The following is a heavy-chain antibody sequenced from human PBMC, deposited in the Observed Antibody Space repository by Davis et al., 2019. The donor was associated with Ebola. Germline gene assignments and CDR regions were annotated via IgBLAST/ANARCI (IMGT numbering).Heavy chain of an antibody. CDR2: ISSSSSYI. CDR1: GFTFSSYS. D-gene: IGHD4-17*01. Sequence: PGGSLRLSCAASGFTFSSYSMNWVRQAPGKGLEWVSSISSSSSYIYYADSVKGRFTISRDNAKNSLYLQMNSLRAEDTAVYYCARDRGRAYGDYARFDYWGQGTLVTVSS. CDR3: ARDRGRAYGDYARFDY. J-gene: IGHJ4*02. V-gene: IGHV3-21*01.